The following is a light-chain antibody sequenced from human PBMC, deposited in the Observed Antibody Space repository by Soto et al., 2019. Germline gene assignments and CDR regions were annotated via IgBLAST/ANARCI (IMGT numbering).Light chain of an antibody. V-gene: IGKV1-39*01. CDR3: QQSYSTPRIT. CDR1: QSISSY. J-gene: IGKJ4*01. CDR2: AAS. Sequence: DIQMTQSPSSLSASVGDRVTITCRASQSISSYLNWYQQKPGKAPKLLIYAASSLQSGVPSRFSGSGSGTDFTLTISSLQPEDFATYYCQQSYSTPRITFGGWTKVDIK.